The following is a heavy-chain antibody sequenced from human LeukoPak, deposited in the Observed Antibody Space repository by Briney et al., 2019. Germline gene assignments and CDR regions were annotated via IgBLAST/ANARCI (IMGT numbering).Heavy chain of an antibody. D-gene: IGHD3-3*01. V-gene: IGHV1-58*02. CDR2: IVVGSGNT. CDR1: GFTFTSSA. CDR3: AATRDLYDFWSGYYFDY. Sequence: SVKVSCKASGFTFTSSAMQWVRQARGQRLEWIGWIVVGSGNTNYAQKFQERVTITRDMSTSTAYMELSSLRSEDTAVYYCAATRDLYDFWSGYYFDYWGQGTLVTVSS. J-gene: IGHJ4*02.